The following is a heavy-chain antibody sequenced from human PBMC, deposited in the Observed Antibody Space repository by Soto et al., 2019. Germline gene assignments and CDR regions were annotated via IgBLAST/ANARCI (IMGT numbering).Heavy chain of an antibody. Sequence: QVQLVQSGAEVKKPGSSVKVSCKASGGTFSSYAISWVRQAPGQGLEWMVGIIPIFGTANYAQQFQGRVTITADESTSTAYMERSSLRSEDTAVYYCARDGGGRAPVGFDYWGKGTLVTVSS. J-gene: IGHJ4*02. V-gene: IGHV1-69*01. CDR3: ARDGGGRAPVGFDY. CDR2: IIPIFGTA. CDR1: GGTFSSYA. D-gene: IGHD1-26*01.